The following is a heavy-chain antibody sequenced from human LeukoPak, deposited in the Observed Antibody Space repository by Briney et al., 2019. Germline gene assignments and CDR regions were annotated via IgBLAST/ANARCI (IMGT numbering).Heavy chain of an antibody. Sequence: ASVKVSCKASGYTFTGYYMHWVRQAPGQGLEWMGWINPNSGGTNYAQKFQGRVTMTRDPSISTAYMELSRLRSDDTAVYYCARAWLRLNPYFDYWGQGTLVTVSS. J-gene: IGHJ4*02. CDR1: GYTFTGYY. D-gene: IGHD5-12*01. CDR3: ARAWLRLNPYFDY. V-gene: IGHV1-2*02. CDR2: INPNSGGT.